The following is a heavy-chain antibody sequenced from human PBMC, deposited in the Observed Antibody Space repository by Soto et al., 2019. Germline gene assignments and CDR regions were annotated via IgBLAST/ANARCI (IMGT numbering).Heavy chain of an antibody. CDR2: ISGSGGST. CDR3: ANGQYSSSYDYFQH. J-gene: IGHJ1*01. D-gene: IGHD6-13*01. V-gene: IGHV3-23*01. CDR1: GFTFSSYA. Sequence: QLGGSLRLSCAASGFTFSSYAMSWVRQAPGKGLEWVSAISGSGGSTYYADSVKGRFTISRDNSKNTLYLQMNSLRAEDTAVYYCANGQYSSSYDYFQHWGQGTLVTVSS.